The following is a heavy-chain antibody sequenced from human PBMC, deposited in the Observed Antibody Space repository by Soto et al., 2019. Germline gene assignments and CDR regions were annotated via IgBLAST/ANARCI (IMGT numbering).Heavy chain of an antibody. Sequence: SETLSLTCTVSGGSISSSSYYWGWIRQPPGKGLEWIGSVYYRGSTYYNPSLKSRVTISVDTSKNQFSLKLSSVTAADTAVYYCARHDYDVATITGGGTAMVSYYYYGMDVWGQGTTVTVSS. J-gene: IGHJ6*02. CDR3: ARHDYDVATITGGGTAMVSYYYYGMDV. D-gene: IGHD5-18*01. V-gene: IGHV4-39*01. CDR2: VYYRGST. CDR1: GGSISSSSYY.